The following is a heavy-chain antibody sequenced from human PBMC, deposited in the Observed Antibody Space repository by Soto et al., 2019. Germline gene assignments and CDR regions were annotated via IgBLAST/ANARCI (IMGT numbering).Heavy chain of an antibody. V-gene: IGHV3-21*01. J-gene: IGHJ4*02. D-gene: IGHD4-4*01. CDR3: ARDGDSDSDFDY. Sequence: SVRGRFTISRDNAKNSLYLQVNSLRAEDTAVYYCARDGDSDSDFDYWGQGTLVTVSS.